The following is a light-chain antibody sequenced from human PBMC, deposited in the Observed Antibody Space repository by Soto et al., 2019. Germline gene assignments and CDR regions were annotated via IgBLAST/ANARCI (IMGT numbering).Light chain of an antibody. CDR3: GTWDVSLRTWV. V-gene: IGLV1-51*01. Sequence: QSVLTQPASLSATPGETVTISCSGRGSNIGRNYVSWYRQLPGTAPQLLIYDDNKRHSGVPDRLSGSRYGTSASLAIAGLQPGDEADYYCGTWDVSLRTWVFGGGTKLTVL. CDR1: GSNIGRNY. CDR2: DDN. J-gene: IGLJ3*02.